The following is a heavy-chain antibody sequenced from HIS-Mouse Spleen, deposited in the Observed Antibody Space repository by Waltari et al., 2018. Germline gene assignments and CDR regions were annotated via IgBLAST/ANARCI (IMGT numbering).Heavy chain of an antibody. V-gene: IGHV4-39*07. D-gene: IGHD6-13*01. CDR3: AREIPYSSSWYDWYFDL. Sequence: QLQLQESGPGLVKPSATLSLTCTVSGGSLSSSSYHWRWIRQPPGKGLEWIGSIYYSGSTYYNPSLKSRVTISVDTSKNQFSLKLSSVTAADTAVYYCAREIPYSSSWYDWYFDLWGRGTLVTVSS. J-gene: IGHJ2*01. CDR1: GGSLSSSSYH. CDR2: IYYSGST.